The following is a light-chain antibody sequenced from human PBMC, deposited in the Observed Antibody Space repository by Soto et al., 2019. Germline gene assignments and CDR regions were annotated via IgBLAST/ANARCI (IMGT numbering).Light chain of an antibody. V-gene: IGKV3-20*01. Sequence: ENVLKQSPGALSLSPCERTTISCRASQSFSSRYLAWYQQKPGQAPRLLIYGASTRATGIPDRFSGSGSGTDFTLTISRLEPEDFALYYCQQYHTSPLTFGQGTKVDIK. J-gene: IGKJ1*01. CDR2: GAS. CDR1: QSFSSRY. CDR3: QQYHTSPLT.